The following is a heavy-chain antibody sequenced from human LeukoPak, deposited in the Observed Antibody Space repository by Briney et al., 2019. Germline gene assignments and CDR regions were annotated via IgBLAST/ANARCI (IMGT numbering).Heavy chain of an antibody. CDR3: AREYDSSGYFDY. CDR2: MNPNSGNT. V-gene: IGHV1-8*01. CDR1: GYTFTSYD. D-gene: IGHD3-22*01. Sequence: ASVKVSCKASGYTFTSYDINWVRQAPGQGLEWMGWMNPNSGNTGYAQKFQGRVTMTRDTSTSTVYMELSSLRSEDTAVYYCAREYDSSGYFDYWGQGTLVTVSS. J-gene: IGHJ4*02.